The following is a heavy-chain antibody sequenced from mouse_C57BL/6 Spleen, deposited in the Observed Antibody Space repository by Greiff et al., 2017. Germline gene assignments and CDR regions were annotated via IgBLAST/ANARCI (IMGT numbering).Heavy chain of an antibody. CDR2: INPSSGYT. J-gene: IGHJ2*01. Sequence: VQLQQSGAELAKPGASVKLSCEASGYTFTSYWMHWVKQRPGQGLEWIGYINPSSGYTKYNQKFKDKATLTADKSSSTAYMQLSSLTYEDSAVYYCARSESSGYVPFDYWGQGTTLTVSS. CDR1: GYTFTSYW. CDR3: ARSESSGYVPFDY. V-gene: IGHV1-7*01. D-gene: IGHD3-2*02.